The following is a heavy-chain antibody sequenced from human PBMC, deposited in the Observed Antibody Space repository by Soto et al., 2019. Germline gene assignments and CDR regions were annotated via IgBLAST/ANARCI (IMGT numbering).Heavy chain of an antibody. Sequence: GGSPRLSCAASGFSFSNAWMNWVRQGPGKGLEWGGRIKSKTDGGTTDYAAPGKGRFTISRDDSKNTLYLQMNSLKTEDTAVYYCTTDCYYGLGSYYKPQHYGMDVWGQGTTVTSP. V-gene: IGHV3-15*07. CDR3: TTDCYYGLGSYYKPQHYGMDV. J-gene: IGHJ6*02. D-gene: IGHD3-10*01. CDR1: GFSFSNAW. CDR2: IKSKTDGGTT.